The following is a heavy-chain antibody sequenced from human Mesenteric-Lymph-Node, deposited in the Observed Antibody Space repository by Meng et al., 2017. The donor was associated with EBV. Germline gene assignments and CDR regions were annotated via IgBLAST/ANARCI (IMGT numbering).Heavy chain of an antibody. CDR3: ATVRDPTYYFDY. CDR2: ISSGSTTI. D-gene: IGHD2/OR15-2a*01. Sequence: QVQLVESGGGLVKPGGSLRLSCAASGFTFSDYYMSWIRQAPGQGLEWVSFISSGSTTIYYADSVKGRFTISRDNAKNSLYLQINSLRAEDTAVYYCATVRDPTYYFDYWGQGTLVTVSS. V-gene: IGHV3-11*01. CDR1: GFTFSDYY. J-gene: IGHJ4*02.